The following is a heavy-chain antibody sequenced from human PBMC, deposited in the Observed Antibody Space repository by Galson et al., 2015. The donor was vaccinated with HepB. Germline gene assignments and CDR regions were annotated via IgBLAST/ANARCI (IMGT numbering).Heavy chain of an antibody. J-gene: IGHJ4*02. CDR2: VSSSRTI. D-gene: IGHD1-26*01. Sequence: SLRLSCAASGFTFSDYSMNWVRQAPGKGLEWVSYVSSSRTIFYADSVKGRCTISRDNAKNSLYLQMNSLRAEDAAVYYCARGHNRIVGPTPFDFWGRGTLVTVSS. CDR3: ARGHNRIVGPTPFDF. V-gene: IGHV3-69-1*02. CDR1: GFTFSDYS.